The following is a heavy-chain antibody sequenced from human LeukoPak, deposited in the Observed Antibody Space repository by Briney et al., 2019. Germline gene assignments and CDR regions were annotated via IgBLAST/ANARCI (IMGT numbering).Heavy chain of an antibody. D-gene: IGHD6-13*01. V-gene: IGHV3-15*01. J-gene: IGHJ4*02. CDR1: GFTFSNAW. Sequence: PGGSLRLSCAASGFTFSNAWMSWVRQAPGKGLEWVGRIKSKTDGGTTDYAAPVKGRFTISRDDSKNTLYLQMNSLKTEDTAVYCCTTYIASGGFDYWGQGTLVTVSS. CDR2: IKSKTDGGTT. CDR3: TTYIASGGFDY.